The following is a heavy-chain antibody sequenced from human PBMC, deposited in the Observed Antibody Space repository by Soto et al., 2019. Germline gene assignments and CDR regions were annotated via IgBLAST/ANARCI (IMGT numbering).Heavy chain of an antibody. V-gene: IGHV4-34*01. D-gene: IGHD3-22*01. CDR1: GGSFSGYY. J-gene: IGHJ4*02. CDR2: INHSGST. Sequence: QVQLQQWGAGLLKPSETLSLTCAVYGGSFSGYYWSWFRQPPGKGLEWVGEINHSGSTNYNPSLKRRVTISVDRSKNQFPLKLSSVTAADTAVYYCARGFPYFYDSSGYYPPCYLDYWGQGTLVTVSS. CDR3: ARGFPYFYDSSGYYPPCYLDY.